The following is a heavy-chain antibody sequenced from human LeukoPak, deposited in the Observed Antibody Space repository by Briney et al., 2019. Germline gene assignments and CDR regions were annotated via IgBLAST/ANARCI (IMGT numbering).Heavy chain of an antibody. J-gene: IGHJ4*02. CDR1: AYTFTSCG. CDR3: ARSRQLETYYYDSSGYPPFDY. CDR2: ISAYNGNT. D-gene: IGHD3-22*01. Sequence: GASVTVSCKASAYTFTSCGISRMRHAPGQGLEWMGWISAYNGNTNYAQKLQGRVTMTTDTSTRTAYMELRSLRSDDTAVYYCARSRQLETYYYDSSGYPPFDYWGQGTLVTVSS. V-gene: IGHV1-18*01.